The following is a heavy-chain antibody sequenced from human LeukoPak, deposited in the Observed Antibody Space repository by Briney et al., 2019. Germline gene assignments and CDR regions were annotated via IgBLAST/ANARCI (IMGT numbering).Heavy chain of an antibody. J-gene: IGHJ4*02. V-gene: IGHV4-38-2*02. CDR2: IYHSGST. Sequence: SETLSLTCTVSGYSISSGYYWGWIRQPPGKGLEWIGSIYHSGSTYYNPSLKSRVTISVDTSKNQFSLKLSSVTAADTAVYYCASLTGEGDYWGQGTLVTVSS. CDR3: ASLTGEGDY. D-gene: IGHD7-27*01. CDR1: GYSISSGYY.